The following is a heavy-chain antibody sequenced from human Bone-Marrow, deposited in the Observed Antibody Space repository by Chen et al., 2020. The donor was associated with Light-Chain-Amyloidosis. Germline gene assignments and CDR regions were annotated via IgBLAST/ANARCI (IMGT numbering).Heavy chain of an antibody. V-gene: IGHV3-53*01. J-gene: IGHJ4*02. CDR2: LYDGGNK. D-gene: IGHD4-17*01. CDR3: ARGAIDYGDSLRF. CDR1: GFSGSANY. Sequence: EVLLEESGGGLIQPGGALRPSCAASGFSGSANYMSWVRQAPGKGLAWLPFLYDGGNKFYAESVRGRFTISRDNSKNTLSLEMNNLRAEDTAMYYCARGAIDYGDSLRFWGQGTLVTVSS.